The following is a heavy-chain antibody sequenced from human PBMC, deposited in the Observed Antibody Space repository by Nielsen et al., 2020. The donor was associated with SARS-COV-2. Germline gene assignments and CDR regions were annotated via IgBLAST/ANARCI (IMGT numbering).Heavy chain of an antibody. J-gene: IGHJ6*02. CDR2: ISWNSGSI. CDR3: AKDKGITMVRGVTPLGMDV. CDR1: GFSFDDYA. Sequence: SLKISCAASGFSFDDYAMHWVRQAPGKGLEWVSGISWNSGSIDYVDSVKGRFTISRDNAKNSLYLQMNSLRAEDTALYYCAKDKGITMVRGVTPLGMDVWGQGTTVTVSS. V-gene: IGHV3-9*01. D-gene: IGHD3-10*01.